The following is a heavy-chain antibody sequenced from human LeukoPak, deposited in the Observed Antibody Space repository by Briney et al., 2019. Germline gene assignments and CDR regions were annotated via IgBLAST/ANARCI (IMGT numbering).Heavy chain of an antibody. CDR1: AGSISSSSYS. V-gene: IGHV4-39*07. D-gene: IGHD6-13*01. CDR3: ARVTGYVMEDYFDY. CDR2: IYYSGST. J-gene: IGHJ4*02. Sequence: SETLSLTCTVSAGSISSSSYSWGWIRQPPGKGLEWIGSIYYSGSTNYNPSLKSRVTISVDTSKNQFSLRLSSVTAADTAVYYCARVTGYVMEDYFDYWGQGTLVTVSS.